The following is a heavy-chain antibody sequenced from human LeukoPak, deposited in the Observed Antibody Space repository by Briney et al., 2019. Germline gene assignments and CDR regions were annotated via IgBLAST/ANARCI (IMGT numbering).Heavy chain of an antibody. Sequence: SETLSLTCTVSGGSINIYYWSWIWQSAGKGLEWIGRIYTSGSTNYNPSLKSRVTMSVDTSKHQFSLKLSSVTAADTAVYYCARDVVTTTGDYFDYWGQGTLVTVSS. V-gene: IGHV4-4*07. J-gene: IGHJ4*02. CDR1: GGSINIYY. CDR2: IYTSGST. CDR3: ARDVVTTTGDYFDY. D-gene: IGHD2-2*01.